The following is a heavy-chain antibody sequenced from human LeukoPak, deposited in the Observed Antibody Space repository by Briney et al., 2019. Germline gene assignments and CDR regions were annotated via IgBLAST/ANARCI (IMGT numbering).Heavy chain of an antibody. CDR1: GFTFSSYA. CDR2: ISYDGSNK. J-gene: IGHJ4*02. D-gene: IGHD3-16*02. Sequence: PGGSLRLSCAASGFTFSSYAMHWVRQAPGKGLEWVAVISYDGSNKYYADSVKGRFTISRDNSKNTLYLQMNSLRAEDTAVYYCARDYYDYVWGSYRLDYWGQGTWSPSPQ. CDR3: ARDYYDYVWGSYRLDY. V-gene: IGHV3-30*04.